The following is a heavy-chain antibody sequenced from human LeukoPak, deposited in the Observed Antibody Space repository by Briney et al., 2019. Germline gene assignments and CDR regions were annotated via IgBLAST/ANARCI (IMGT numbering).Heavy chain of an antibody. Sequence: GGSLRLSCAASGFTFSIYAMHWVRQAPGKGLEWVAFISSDGSNKYYADSVKGRFTISRDNSKNTLYLQMNSLRDEDTAVYYCVPHDSSSHFWGQGTLVTVSS. CDR3: VPHDSSSHF. CDR1: GFTFSIYA. V-gene: IGHV3-30-3*01. CDR2: ISSDGSNK. D-gene: IGHD6-6*01. J-gene: IGHJ4*02.